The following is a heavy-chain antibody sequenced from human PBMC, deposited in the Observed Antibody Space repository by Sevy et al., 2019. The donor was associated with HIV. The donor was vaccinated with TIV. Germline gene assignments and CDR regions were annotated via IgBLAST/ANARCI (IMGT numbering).Heavy chain of an antibody. Sequence: SETLSLTCTVSGGSISSYYWSWIRQPPGKGLEWIGYIYYSGSTNYNPSHKSRVTISVDTSKNQFSLNLSSVTAADTAVYYCARVVTIFGVVILDVWGQGTTVTVSS. CDR2: IYYSGST. V-gene: IGHV4-59*01. J-gene: IGHJ6*02. CDR1: GGSISSYY. D-gene: IGHD3-3*01. CDR3: ARVVTIFGVVILDV.